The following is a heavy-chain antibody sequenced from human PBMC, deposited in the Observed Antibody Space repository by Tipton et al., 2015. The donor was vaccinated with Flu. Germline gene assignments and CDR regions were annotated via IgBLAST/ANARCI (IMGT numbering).Heavy chain of an antibody. Sequence: PGLVKPSETLSLTCTVSGDPLSSGYYWGWLRQPPGKGLEWIGNIFHSGSTLYNPSLKSRLTISVDTSKNQFSLELISLTAADTAVYYCAREARGSGFGLYFDNWGLGTLVTVSS. CDR2: IFHSGST. CDR1: GDPLSSGYY. CDR3: AREARGSGFGLYFDN. V-gene: IGHV4-38-2*02. J-gene: IGHJ4*02. D-gene: IGHD3-10*01.